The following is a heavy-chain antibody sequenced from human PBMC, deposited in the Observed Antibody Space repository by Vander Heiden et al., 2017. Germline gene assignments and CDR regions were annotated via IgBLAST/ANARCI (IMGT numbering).Heavy chain of an antibody. CDR2: ISYDGSNK. CDR3: AKDYSPHDFWSGYFDY. J-gene: IGHJ4*02. CDR1: GFTSSSHR. V-gene: IGHV3-30*18. Sequence: QVQPVESAGGVVQPGRFLSLSCAASGFTSSSHRMHWVRQAPGKGLEWVAVISYDGSNKYYADSVKGRFTISRDNSKNTLYLQMNSLRAEDTAVYYCAKDYSPHDFWSGYFDYWGQGTLVTVSS. D-gene: IGHD3-3*01.